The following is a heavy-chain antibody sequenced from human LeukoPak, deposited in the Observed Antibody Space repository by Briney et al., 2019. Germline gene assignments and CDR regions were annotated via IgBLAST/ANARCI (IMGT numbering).Heavy chain of an antibody. V-gene: IGHV1-2*06. J-gene: IGHJ6*02. Sequence: ASVKVSCKASGYTFTCYYMHWVRQAPGQGLEWMGRINPNSGGTNYAQNFQGRVTMTRDTSISTAYMDLSSLRSDDTAVYYCAREVGGSGTYGMDVWGQGTTVTVSS. CDR2: INPNSGGT. D-gene: IGHD3-10*01. CDR1: GYTFTCYY. CDR3: AREVGGSGTYGMDV.